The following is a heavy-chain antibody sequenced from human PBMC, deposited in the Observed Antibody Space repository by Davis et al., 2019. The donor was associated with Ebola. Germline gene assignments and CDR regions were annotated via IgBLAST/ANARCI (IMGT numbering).Heavy chain of an antibody. CDR3: ARGPTRYYFDY. CDR1: GGPMTNYY. J-gene: IGHJ4*02. V-gene: IGHV4-59*01. D-gene: IGHD1-1*01. Sequence: MPGGSLRPSCTLPGGPMTNYYWSWTGQPPGKGLEWIGYIYYSGSTNYNPSLESRVTISVDTSKNQFSLKLSSVTAADTAVYYCARGPTRYYFDYWGPGTLVTVSS. CDR2: IYYSGST.